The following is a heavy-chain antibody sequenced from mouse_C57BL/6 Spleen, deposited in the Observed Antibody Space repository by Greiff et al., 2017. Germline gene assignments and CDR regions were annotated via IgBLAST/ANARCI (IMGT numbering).Heavy chain of an antibody. D-gene: IGHD1-1*01. CDR3: TRDYYGSSHYVDY. J-gene: IGHJ2*01. CDR1: GYTFTDYD. V-gene: IGHV1-15*01. CDR2: IDPETGGT. Sequence: VQLQQSGAELVRPGASVTLSCKASGYTFTDYDMHWVKQTPVHGLEWIGAIDPETGGTAYNQKFKGKAILTADKSSSTAYMELRSLTSEDSAVYYCTRDYYGSSHYVDYWGQGTTLTVSS.